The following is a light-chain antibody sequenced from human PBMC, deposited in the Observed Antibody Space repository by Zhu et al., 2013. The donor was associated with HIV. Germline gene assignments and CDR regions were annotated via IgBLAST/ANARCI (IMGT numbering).Light chain of an antibody. V-gene: IGKV3-20*01. J-gene: IGKJ1*01. CDR1: QSVRSTC. Sequence: EIVLTQSPGTLSLSPGERATLSCRASQSVRSTCLAWYQQKPGQSPRLLIYGASSRATGIPDRFSGSGSGTDFTLTISSLEPEDFAVYYCQHYGNSKWTFGQGTKVEIK. CDR2: GAS. CDR3: QHYGNSKWT.